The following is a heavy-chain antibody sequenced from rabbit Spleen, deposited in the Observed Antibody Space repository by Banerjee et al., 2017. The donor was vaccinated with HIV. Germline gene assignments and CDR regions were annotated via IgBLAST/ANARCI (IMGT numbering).Heavy chain of an antibody. J-gene: IGHJ6*01. CDR1: GVSFSDKDV. CDR3: ARNRDSGYSGYANGMDL. CDR2: INTVTGKT. V-gene: IGHV1S45*01. Sequence: EQLEESGGGLVKPEGSLTLTCKASGVSFSDKDVMCWVRQAPGKGLEWIACINTVTGKTVYASWAKGRFIMSRTSSTTVTLQMTSLTAADTATYFCARNRDSGYSGYANGMDLWGQGTLVTVS. D-gene: IGHD1-1*01.